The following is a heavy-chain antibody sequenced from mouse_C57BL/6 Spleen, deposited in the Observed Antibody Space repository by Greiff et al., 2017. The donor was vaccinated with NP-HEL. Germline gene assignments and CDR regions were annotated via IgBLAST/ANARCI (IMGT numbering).Heavy chain of an antibody. Sequence: EVKLVESGGGLVKPGGSLKLSCAASGFTFSSYTMSWVRQTPEKRLEWVATISGGGGNTYYPDSVKGRFTISRDNAKNTLYLQMSSLRSEDTALDYCARHYYGSSYVYFDYWGQGTTLTVSS. D-gene: IGHD1-1*01. CDR3: ARHYYGSSYVYFDY. CDR1: GFTFSSYT. J-gene: IGHJ2*01. V-gene: IGHV5-9*01. CDR2: ISGGGGNT.